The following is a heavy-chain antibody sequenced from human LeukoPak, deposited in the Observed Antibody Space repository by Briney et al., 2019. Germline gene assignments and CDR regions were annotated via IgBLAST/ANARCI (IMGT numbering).Heavy chain of an antibody. CDR2: IQFTDSSI. J-gene: IGHJ5*02. CDR1: GFTFSSFS. CDR3: AKIFHTDGYYLGEHLFDA. V-gene: IGHV3-48*04. D-gene: IGHD3-22*01. Sequence: PGGSLRLSCAASGFTFSSFSMNWVRQAPGKGLEWVSYIQFTDSSIHYADSVRGRFTISRDNAKNSLYLQMNSLRAEDTAIYYCAKIFHTDGYYLGEHLFDAWGQGTLVTVSS.